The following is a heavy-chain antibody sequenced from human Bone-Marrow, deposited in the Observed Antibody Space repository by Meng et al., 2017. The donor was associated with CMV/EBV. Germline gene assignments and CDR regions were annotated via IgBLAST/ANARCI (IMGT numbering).Heavy chain of an antibody. V-gene: IGHV3-30*04. CDR1: GFTFSSYA. J-gene: IGHJ3*02. Sequence: GESLKISCAASGFTFSSYAMHWVRQAPGKGLEWVAVISYDGSNKYYADSVKGRFTISRDNSKNTLYLQMNSLRAEDTAVYYCARDPWLVPGAFDIWGQGTMVTFSS. CDR3: ARDPWLVPGAFDI. D-gene: IGHD6-19*01. CDR2: ISYDGSNK.